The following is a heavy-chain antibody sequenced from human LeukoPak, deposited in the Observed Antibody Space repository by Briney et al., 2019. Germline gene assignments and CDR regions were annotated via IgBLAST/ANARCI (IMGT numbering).Heavy chain of an antibody. D-gene: IGHD4-17*01. V-gene: IGHV3-23*01. CDR1: GFTFSSYA. CDR2: ISGSGGNT. CDR3: ANGNNGDYVRLDY. J-gene: IGHJ4*02. Sequence: GGSLRLSCAASGFTFSSYAMSWVRQAPGKGLEWVSVISGSGGNTYYADSVKGRFTISRDNSKNTLYLQMNSLRAEDTAVYYCANGNNGDYVRLDYWGQGTLVTVSS.